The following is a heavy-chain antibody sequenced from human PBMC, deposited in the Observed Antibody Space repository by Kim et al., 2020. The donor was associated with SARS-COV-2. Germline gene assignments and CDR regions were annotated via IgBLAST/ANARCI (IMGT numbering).Heavy chain of an antibody. J-gene: IGHJ5*02. CDR3: AREGVAGNWWFDP. CDR1: GGSISSYY. CDR2: IYYSGST. V-gene: IGHV4-59*01. Sequence: SETLSLTCTVSGGSISSYYWSWIRQPPGKGLEWIGYIYYSGSTNYNPSLKSRVTISVDTSKNQFSLKLSSVTAADTAVYYCAREGVAGNWWFDPWGQGTLVTVSS. D-gene: IGHD2-15*01.